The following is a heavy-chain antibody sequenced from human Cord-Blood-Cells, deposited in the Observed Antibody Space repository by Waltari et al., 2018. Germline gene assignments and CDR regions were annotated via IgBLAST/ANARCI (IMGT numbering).Heavy chain of an antibody. CDR2: IKHSGST. V-gene: IGHV4-34*01. CDR1: GGSFSGYY. CDR3: ASPSSHGSGSYYYYGMDV. Sequence: QVQLQQWGAGLLKPSETLSLTCALYGGSFSGYYWSGIPQPPGKGLAWIGEIKHSGSTNYTPTLKSRVTISVDTSKNQFSLKLSSVTAADTAVYYCASPSSHGSGSYYYYGMDVWGQGTTVTVSS. J-gene: IGHJ6*02. D-gene: IGHD3-10*01.